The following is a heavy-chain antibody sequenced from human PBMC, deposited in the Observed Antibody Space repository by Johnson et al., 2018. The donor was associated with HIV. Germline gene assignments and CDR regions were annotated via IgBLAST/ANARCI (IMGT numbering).Heavy chain of an antibody. Sequence: VQLVESGGGEVQPGRSLRLSCAASGFTFSGYGMHWVRQAPGKGLEWVSGSNWNGGSTGYADSVKGRFTISRDNAKNSLYLQMNSLRAEDTALYYCARWVGDIVVVPAAADAFDIWGQGTIVTVSS. CDR3: ARWVGDIVVVPAAADAFDI. J-gene: IGHJ3*02. CDR2: SNWNGGST. V-gene: IGHV3-20*04. CDR1: GFTFSGYG. D-gene: IGHD2-2*01.